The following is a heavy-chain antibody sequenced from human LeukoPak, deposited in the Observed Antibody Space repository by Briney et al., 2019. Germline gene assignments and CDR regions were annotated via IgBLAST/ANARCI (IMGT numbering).Heavy chain of an antibody. J-gene: IGHJ4*02. V-gene: IGHV1-69*04. CDR2: IIPILGIA. D-gene: IGHD1-26*01. CDR1: GGTFSSYT. CDR3: ARDEGSYHGDYFDY. Sequence: SVKVSCKASGGTFSSYTISWVRQAPGPGLEWMGRIIPILGIANYAQKFQGRVTITADKATSTAYMELSSLRSEDTAVYYCARDEGSYHGDYFDYWGQGTLVTVSS.